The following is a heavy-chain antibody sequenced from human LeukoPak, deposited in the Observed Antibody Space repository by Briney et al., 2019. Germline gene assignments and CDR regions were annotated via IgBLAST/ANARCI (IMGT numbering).Heavy chain of an antibody. D-gene: IGHD3-22*01. J-gene: IGHJ4*02. CDR2: ISGSGGST. CDR1: GFTFSSYA. V-gene: IGHV3-23*01. CDR3: AKDWGYYDSSGYFTSFDY. Sequence: GGSLRLSCAASGFTFSSYAMSWVRQAPGKGLEWVSAISGSGGSTYYADSVKGRFTISRDNSKNTLYLQMNSLRAEDTAVYYCAKDWGYYDSSGYFTSFDYWGQGTLVTVSS.